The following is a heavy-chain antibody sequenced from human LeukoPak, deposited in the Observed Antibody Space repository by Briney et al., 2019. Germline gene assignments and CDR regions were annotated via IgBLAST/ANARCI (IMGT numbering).Heavy chain of an antibody. CDR2: IYHSGST. CDR1: GYSISSGYY. V-gene: IGHV4-38-2*01. Sequence: PSETLSLTCAVSGYSISSGYYWGWIRQPPRKGLEWIGRIYHSGSTYYNPSLTSRVTISVDTSNNQFSLKLSSVTAADTAVYYCASTRYCSSTSCYTGYYYYYYMDVWGKGTTVTVSS. CDR3: ASTRYCSSTSCYTGYYYYYYMDV. J-gene: IGHJ6*03. D-gene: IGHD2-2*02.